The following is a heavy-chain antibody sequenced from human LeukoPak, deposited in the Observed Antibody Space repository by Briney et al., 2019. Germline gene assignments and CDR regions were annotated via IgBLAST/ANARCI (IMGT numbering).Heavy chain of an antibody. CDR3: ARGGYYGSGNDFRFDP. CDR1: GFTLGSYA. D-gene: IGHD3-10*01. V-gene: IGHV3-23*01. CDR2: ISASGLTT. Sequence: GGSLRLSCEASGFTLGSYAMSWVRQAPGKGLEWVSGISASGLTTYYGDSVRGRFTISRDNSKNTLFLQMNSLRAEDTAVYYCARGGYYGSGNDFRFDPWGQGTLVTVSS. J-gene: IGHJ5*02.